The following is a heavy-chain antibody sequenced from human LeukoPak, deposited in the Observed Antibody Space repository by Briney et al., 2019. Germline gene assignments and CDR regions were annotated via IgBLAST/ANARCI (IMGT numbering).Heavy chain of an antibody. J-gene: IGHJ2*01. CDR1: GGSISSGGYY. V-gene: IGHV4-30-2*01. CDR3: ARDNRGPLGDWYFDL. Sequence: SQTLSLTCTVSGGSISSGGYYWSWIRQRPGKGLEWIGYIYHSGSTYYNPSLKSRVTISVDTSKNQFSLKLSSVTAADTAVYYCARDNRGPLGDWYFDLWGRGTLVTVSS. CDR2: IYHSGST. D-gene: IGHD7-27*01.